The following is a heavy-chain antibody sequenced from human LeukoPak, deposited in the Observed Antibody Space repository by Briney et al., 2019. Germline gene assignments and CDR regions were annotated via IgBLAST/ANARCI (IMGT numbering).Heavy chain of an antibody. CDR3: ATAITMPPLGWCDP. Sequence: ASVKVSCKVSGYTLTELSMHWVRQAPGNGLEWMGGFDPEDGETIYAQKFQGRVTMTEDTSTDTAYMELSSLRSEDTAVYYCATAITMPPLGWCDPWGQGTLVTVSS. V-gene: IGHV1-24*01. CDR2: FDPEDGET. CDR1: GYTLTELS. D-gene: IGHD3-10*01. J-gene: IGHJ5*02.